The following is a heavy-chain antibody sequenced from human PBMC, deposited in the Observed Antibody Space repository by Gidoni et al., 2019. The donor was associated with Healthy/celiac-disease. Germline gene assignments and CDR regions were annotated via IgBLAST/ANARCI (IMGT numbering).Heavy chain of an antibody. CDR1: GFTFSSYS. V-gene: IGHV3-21*01. D-gene: IGHD4-17*01. CDR2: ISSSSSYI. CDR3: ARDSNDYGGNESRSGGAY. J-gene: IGHJ4*02. Sequence: EVQLVESGGGLVKPGGSLRLSCAASGFTFSSYSMHWVRQAPGKGLGWVSSISSSSSYIYYADSVKGRFTISRDNAKNSLYLQMNSLRAEDTAVYYCARDSNDYGGNESRSGGAYWGQGTLVTVSS.